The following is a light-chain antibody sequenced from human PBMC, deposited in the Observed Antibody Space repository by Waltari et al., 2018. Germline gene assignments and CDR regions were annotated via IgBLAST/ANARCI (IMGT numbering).Light chain of an antibody. Sequence: DIQMTPSPSTLSASVGDRVNITCRASQSIDRWFAWHQQKPGKAPKALVYKTSTLESGVPSRFRGSGSGTEFTLTISSLQPDDFATYYCQQYYSDSITFGQGTRLEIK. J-gene: IGKJ5*01. V-gene: IGKV1-5*03. CDR2: KTS. CDR3: QQYYSDSIT. CDR1: QSIDRW.